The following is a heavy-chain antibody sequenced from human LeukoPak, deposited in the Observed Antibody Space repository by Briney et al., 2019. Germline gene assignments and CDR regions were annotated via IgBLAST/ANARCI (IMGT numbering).Heavy chain of an antibody. V-gene: IGHV3-30*03. CDR1: GFTFSSYG. CDR2: ISYDGSNK. J-gene: IGHJ4*02. D-gene: IGHD2-2*01. Sequence: PGGSLRLSCAASGFTFSSYGMHWVRQAPGKGLEWVAVISYDGSNKYYADSVKGRFTISRDNSKNTLYLQMNSLRAEDMAVYYCAGEDIVVVPAVVWGQGTLVTVSS. CDR3: AGEDIVVVPAVV.